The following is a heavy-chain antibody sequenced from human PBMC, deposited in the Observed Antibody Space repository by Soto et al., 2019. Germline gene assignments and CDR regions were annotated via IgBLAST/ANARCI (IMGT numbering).Heavy chain of an antibody. Sequence: QVQLQESGPGLVKPSETLSLTCTVSGGSVRSGNHYWSWIRQPPGKGLEWIGYSYYSGSTSLNPSHKSRVTISVDTSTNQLSLNMSSVTAADTAVYYCARDGPYSYGDSGTGNGVDSGGQGNIVTVSS. CDR1: GGSVRSGNHY. CDR3: ARDGPYSYGDSGTGNGVDS. V-gene: IGHV4-61*01. D-gene: IGHD5-18*01. J-gene: IGHJ4*02. CDR2: SYYSGST.